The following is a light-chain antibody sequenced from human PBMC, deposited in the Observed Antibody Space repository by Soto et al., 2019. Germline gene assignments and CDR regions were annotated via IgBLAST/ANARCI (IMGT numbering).Light chain of an antibody. CDR1: QSISRY. J-gene: IGKJ3*01. Sequence: DIHMTQSPSSLSASIGDRVSITCRASQSISRYLNWYQQKPGKAPQLLIYIASNLEGGLPSRFSGTGSGTDFTLTISSLQPEDCATYDCQQSSSSPFTFGPGTKLDIK. CDR3: QQSSSSPFT. CDR2: IAS. V-gene: IGKV1-39*01.